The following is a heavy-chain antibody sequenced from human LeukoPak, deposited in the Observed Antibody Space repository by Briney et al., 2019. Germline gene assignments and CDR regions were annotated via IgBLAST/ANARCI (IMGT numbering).Heavy chain of an antibody. CDR3: AKGFRGRGSGSYPSFDY. Sequence: GGSLRLSCAASGFTFSSYAMSWVRQAPGKGLEWVSAISGSGGSTYYADSVKGRFTISRDNSKNTLYLQMNSLRAEDTAVYYCAKGFRGRGSGSYPSFDYWGQGTLVTVSS. J-gene: IGHJ4*02. CDR1: GFTFSSYA. CDR2: ISGSGGST. V-gene: IGHV3-23*01. D-gene: IGHD3-10*01.